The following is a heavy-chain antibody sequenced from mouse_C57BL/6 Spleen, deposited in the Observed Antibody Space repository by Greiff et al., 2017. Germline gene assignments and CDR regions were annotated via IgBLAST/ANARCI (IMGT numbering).Heavy chain of an antibody. CDR1: GCTFTSYW. V-gene: IGHV1-50*01. CDR3: ARSGGSSYDAMDD. J-gene: IGHJ4*01. CDR2: IDPSDSYT. D-gene: IGHD1-1*01. Sequence: QVQLQQPGAELVKPGASVKLSCKASGCTFTSYWMQWVKQRPGQGLEWIGEIDPSDSYTNYNQKFKGKATLTVDTSSSTAYMQLSSLTSEDSAVYCCARSGGSSYDAMDDWGQGTSVTVSS.